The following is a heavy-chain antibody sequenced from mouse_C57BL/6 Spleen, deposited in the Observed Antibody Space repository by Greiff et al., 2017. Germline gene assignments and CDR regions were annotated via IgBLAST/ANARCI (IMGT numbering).Heavy chain of an antibody. V-gene: IGHV14-4*01. CDR3: TKIYYYGSSYGWYFDV. Sequence: EVQLQQSGAELVRPGASVKLSCTASGFNIKDDYMHWVKQRPEQGLEWIGWIDPENGDNEYASKFQGKATITADTSSNTAYLQLSSLTSEDTAVYYCTKIYYYGSSYGWYFDVCGTGTTVTVSS. D-gene: IGHD1-1*01. CDR1: GFNIKDDY. J-gene: IGHJ1*03. CDR2: IDPENGDN.